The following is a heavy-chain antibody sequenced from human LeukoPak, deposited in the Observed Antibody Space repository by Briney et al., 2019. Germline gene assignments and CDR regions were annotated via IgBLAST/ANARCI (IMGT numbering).Heavy chain of an antibody. J-gene: IGHJ6*02. CDR2: ISYDGSNK. CDR3: AKDYCSSTSCYYYYGMDV. CDR1: GFTFSSYG. D-gene: IGHD2-2*01. Sequence: GGSLRLSCAASGFTFSSYGMDWVRQAPGRGRECVAVISYDGSNKYYADSVRGRFTIFRDNSKNTLYLQMNRLRAEDTAVYYCAKDYCSSTSCYYYYGMDVWGQGTTVTVSS. V-gene: IGHV3-30*18.